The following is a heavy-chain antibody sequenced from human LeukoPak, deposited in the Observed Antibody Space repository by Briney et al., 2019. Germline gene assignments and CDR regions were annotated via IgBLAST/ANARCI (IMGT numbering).Heavy chain of an antibody. J-gene: IGHJ6*03. D-gene: IGHD3-3*01. CDR3: ARVKGEYYDFWSGYYTYYYYMDV. CDR1: GFTFSSYW. Sequence: PGGSLRLSCAASGFTFSSYWMHWVRQAPGKGLVWVSRINSVGSSTSYADSVKGRFTISRDNAKNTLYLQMNSLRAEDTAVYYCARVKGEYYDFWSGYYTYYYYMDVWGKGTTVTVSS. V-gene: IGHV3-74*01. CDR2: INSVGSST.